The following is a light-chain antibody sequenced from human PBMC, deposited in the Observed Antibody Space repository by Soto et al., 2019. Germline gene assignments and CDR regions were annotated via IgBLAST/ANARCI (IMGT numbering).Light chain of an antibody. CDR1: QRISRY. V-gene: IGKV1-39*01. CDR3: QLSYNNRWT. J-gene: IGKJ1*01. Sequence: DVQMTQSPSSLSASVGETVTITCPASQRISRYLNWYQQKPGKAPNILIYGATYLQSGGPSRCSGSRPQTDCTQTIISLQAEYFAPYFCQLSYNNRWTLGPETKVEIK. CDR2: GAT.